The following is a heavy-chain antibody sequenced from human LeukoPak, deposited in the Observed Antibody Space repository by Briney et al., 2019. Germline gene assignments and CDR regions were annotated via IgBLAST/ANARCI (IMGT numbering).Heavy chain of an antibody. J-gene: IGHJ4*02. V-gene: IGHV3-23*01. CDR3: AGFTGHDSY. Sequence: PGGSLRLSCSASGFTFTDSAMTWVRQAPGTGLEWISAINARGSHIYYADSVKGRFTISRDNAKNTLYLQMNSLRAEDTTVYYCAGFTGHDSYWGQGTPVTVSS. CDR1: GFTFTDSA. D-gene: IGHD3-16*01. CDR2: INARGSHI.